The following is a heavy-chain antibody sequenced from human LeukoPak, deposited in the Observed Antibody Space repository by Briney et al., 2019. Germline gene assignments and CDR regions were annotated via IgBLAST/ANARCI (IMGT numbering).Heavy chain of an antibody. J-gene: IGHJ3*02. Sequence: PGGSLRLSCAASGFTFSSYAMHWVRQAPGKGLEWVAVISYDGSNKYYADSVKGRFTISRDNSKNTLYLQMNSLRAEDTAVYYCAREGRNYDILTGYYRSAFDIWGQGTMVTVSS. CDR3: AREGRNYDILTGYYRSAFDI. CDR1: GFTFSSYA. CDR2: ISYDGSNK. V-gene: IGHV3-30*04. D-gene: IGHD3-9*01.